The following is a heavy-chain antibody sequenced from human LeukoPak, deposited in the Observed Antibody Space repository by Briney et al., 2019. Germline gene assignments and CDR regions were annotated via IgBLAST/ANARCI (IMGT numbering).Heavy chain of an antibody. V-gene: IGHV3-30*04. CDR2: ISYDGSKK. D-gene: IGHD5-24*01. CDR3: AREILDGPFDY. Sequence: PSGRSLRLSCAASGFTFSSYAMHWVRQAPGKGLEWVAVISYDGSKKYYADSVKGRFTISRDNSKNTLYLQMNSLRAEDTAVYYCAREILDGPFDYWGQGTLVTVSS. J-gene: IGHJ4*02. CDR1: GFTFSSYA.